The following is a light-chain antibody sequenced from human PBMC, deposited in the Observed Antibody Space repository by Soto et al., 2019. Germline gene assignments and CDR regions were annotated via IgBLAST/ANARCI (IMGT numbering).Light chain of an antibody. J-gene: IGKJ1*01. Sequence: AIQLTQSPSSLSASVGDRVTITCRSSQGIRSDLGWYQQKPGKAPKVLIYAASTLHSGVPSRFSGSGSDTDFTLVISSLQPDDIATYYCLQDYDYPRTFGQGTKVEIK. V-gene: IGKV1-6*01. CDR1: QGIRSD. CDR2: AAS. CDR3: LQDYDYPRT.